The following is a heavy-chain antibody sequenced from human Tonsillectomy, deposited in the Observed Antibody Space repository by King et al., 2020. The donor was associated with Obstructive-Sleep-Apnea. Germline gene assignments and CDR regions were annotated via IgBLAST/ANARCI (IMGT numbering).Heavy chain of an antibody. Sequence: VQLVESGGALAQPGESLRLSCAASGFTFINFDMHWVRQIIGKGLEWVSAIGSAGDTYYPVSVKGRFTISRDNAKKSLSLQMNSLRDGDTAVYYCARTVGGSLKGPFDYLGQGTLVIVSS. D-gene: IGHD1-26*01. V-gene: IGHV3-13*01. CDR3: ARTVGGSLKGPFDY. CDR1: GFTFINFD. CDR2: IGSAGDT. J-gene: IGHJ4*02.